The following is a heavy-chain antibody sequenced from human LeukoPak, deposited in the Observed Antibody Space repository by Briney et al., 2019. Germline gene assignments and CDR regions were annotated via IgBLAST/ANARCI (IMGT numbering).Heavy chain of an antibody. V-gene: IGHV3-7*01. CDR2: IKQDGSDK. Sequence: GGSLRLSCAASGFTFSNYWMNWVRQAPGKGLEWVANIKQDGSDKYYVDSAKGRFTISRDNAKNSLYLQMNSLRAEDTAVYYCAREKGNYDGYYNYYMDVWGKGTTVTVSS. J-gene: IGHJ6*03. CDR3: AREKGNYDGYYNYYMDV. CDR1: GFTFSNYW. D-gene: IGHD4-11*01.